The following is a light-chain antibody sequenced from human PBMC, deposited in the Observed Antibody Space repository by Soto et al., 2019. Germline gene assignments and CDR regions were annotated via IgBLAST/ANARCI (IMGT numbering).Light chain of an antibody. V-gene: IGKV1-5*01. CDR3: LQDHSYPLT. Sequence: SVGDTVPVPCLASQSVSGWLAWYQQKPGEAPKLLIYDASALPRGVPSRFSGSGSETKFALTIASLQPDDFATYYCLQDHSYPLTFGGGTKVDIK. J-gene: IGKJ4*01. CDR2: DAS. CDR1: QSVSGW.